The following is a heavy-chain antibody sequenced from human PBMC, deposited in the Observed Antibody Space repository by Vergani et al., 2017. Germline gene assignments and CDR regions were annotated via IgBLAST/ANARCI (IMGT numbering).Heavy chain of an antibody. Sequence: QVQLVESGGGVVQHGRSLRLSCAAPGFTFSSYGMHWVRQAPGKGLEWVAVIWYDGSNKYYADSVKGRFTISRDNSKNTLYLQMNSLGAEDTAVYYCARVRGGYGPFDYWGQGTLVTVSS. D-gene: IGHD5-12*01. V-gene: IGHV3-33*01. CDR3: ARVRGGYGPFDY. CDR1: GFTFSSYG. J-gene: IGHJ4*02. CDR2: IWYDGSNK.